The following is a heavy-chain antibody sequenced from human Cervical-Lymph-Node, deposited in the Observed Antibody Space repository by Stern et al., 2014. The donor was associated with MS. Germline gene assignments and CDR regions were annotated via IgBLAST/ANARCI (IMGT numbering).Heavy chain of an antibody. V-gene: IGHV4-61*01. CDR3: ARGRGNYYHHLFDS. CDR2: IDYSGNT. Sequence: VHLVESGPGLVKPSETLSLTCTVSSGSVNSGTSYWSWIRQPPGKGLEWIGYIDYSGNTNYKPSLKSRVNISLDTSMKQFSLRLTSVTAADTAVYSCARGRGNYYHHLFDSWGQGTLVTVSS. J-gene: IGHJ4*02. CDR1: SGSVNSGTSY. D-gene: IGHD3-3*01.